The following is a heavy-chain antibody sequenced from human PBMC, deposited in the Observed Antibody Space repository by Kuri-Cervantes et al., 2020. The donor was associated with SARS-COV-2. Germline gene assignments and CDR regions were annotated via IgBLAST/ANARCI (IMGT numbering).Heavy chain of an antibody. CDR2: INPNSGGT. Sequence: ASVKVSCKASGYTFTSYSISWVRQAPGQGLEWMGWINPNSGGTNYAQKFQGRVTMTRDTSISTAYMELSRLRSDDTAVYYCARDRSTIPNAFDIWGQGTMVTVSS. CDR3: ARDRSTIPNAFDI. D-gene: IGHD2-2*01. V-gene: IGHV1-2*02. J-gene: IGHJ3*02. CDR1: GYTFTSYS.